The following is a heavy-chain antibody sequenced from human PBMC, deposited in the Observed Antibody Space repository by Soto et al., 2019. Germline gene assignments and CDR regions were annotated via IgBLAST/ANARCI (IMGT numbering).Heavy chain of an antibody. Sequence: QVQLVQSGAEVKKPGASVKVSCKASGYTFTNSGFSWVRQAPGQGLEWVGWIRVNNGDTHYAQKLQGRVTMTTDTSTSTAFMELRSLRSDDTAVYYCARDLCYRDFDVHYWGQGTLITVSS. J-gene: IGHJ4*02. V-gene: IGHV1-18*01. D-gene: IGHD4-17*01. CDR1: GYTFTNSG. CDR3: ARDLCYRDFDVHY. CDR2: IRVNNGDT.